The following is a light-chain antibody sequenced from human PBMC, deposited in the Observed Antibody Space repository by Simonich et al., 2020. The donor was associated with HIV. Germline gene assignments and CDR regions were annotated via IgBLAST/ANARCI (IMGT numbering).Light chain of an antibody. Sequence: IQLTQSPSFLSASVGDRVTITCRASQGISSYLAWYQQKPGKAPKLLSNAASTLQSGVPARFSGSGSGTEFTLTISSLQPEDFATYYCQHLNSVPFTFGPGTKVDI. CDR2: AAS. V-gene: IGKV1-9*01. CDR3: QHLNSVPFT. J-gene: IGKJ3*01. CDR1: QGISSY.